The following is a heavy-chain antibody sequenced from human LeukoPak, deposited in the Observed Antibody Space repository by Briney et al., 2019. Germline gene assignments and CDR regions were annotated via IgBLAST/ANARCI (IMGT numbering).Heavy chain of an antibody. J-gene: IGHJ4*01. Sequence: GGSLRLSCAGSGFTFSTYSMNWVRQAPGKGLEWVSSITSSNNYIYYADSMKGRFTISRDNAKNSLYLQMNSLRAEDTAVYYCAAYGSGSGTFFDSWGQGTLVTVSS. CDR2: ITSSNNYI. CDR1: GFTFSTYS. V-gene: IGHV3-21*01. CDR3: AAYGSGSGTFFDS. D-gene: IGHD3-10*01.